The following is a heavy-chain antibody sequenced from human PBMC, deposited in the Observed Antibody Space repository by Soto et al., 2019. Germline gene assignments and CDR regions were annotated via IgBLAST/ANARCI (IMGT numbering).Heavy chain of an antibody. D-gene: IGHD2-2*01. CDR1: GYTFTSYA. CDR2: INAGNGNT. CDR3: ASQLPVVPADIDSYYYGMDV. J-gene: IGHJ6*02. Sequence: ASVKVSCKASGYTFTSYAMHWVRQAPGQRLEWMGWINAGNGNTKYSQKFQGRVTITRDTSASTAYMELSSLRSEDTAVYYCASQLPVVPADIDSYYYGMDVWGQGTTVTVSS. V-gene: IGHV1-3*01.